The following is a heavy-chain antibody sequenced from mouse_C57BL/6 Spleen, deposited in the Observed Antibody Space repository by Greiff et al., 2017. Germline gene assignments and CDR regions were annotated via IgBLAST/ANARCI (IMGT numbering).Heavy chain of an antibody. CDR1: GFTFSSYA. D-gene: IGHD1-1*01. CDR2: ISSGGDYI. V-gene: IGHV5-9-1*02. J-gene: IGHJ3*01. CDR3: ITTVVAPFAY. Sequence: EVMLVESGEGLVKPGGSLKLSCAASGFTFSSYAMSWVRQTPEKRLEWVAYISSGGDYIYYADTVKGRFTISRDNARNTLYLQMSSLKSEDTAMYYCITTVVAPFAYWGQGTLVTVSA.